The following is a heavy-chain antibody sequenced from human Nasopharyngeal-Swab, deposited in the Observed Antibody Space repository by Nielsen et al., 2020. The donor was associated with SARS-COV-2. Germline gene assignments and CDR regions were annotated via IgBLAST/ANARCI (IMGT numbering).Heavy chain of an antibody. D-gene: IGHD1-1*01. CDR1: GGSFTSGLW. J-gene: IGHJ4*02. V-gene: IGHV4-4*02. CDR2: IYHSGST. CDR3: ARGSGDRRNSWQLDDY. Sequence: SETLSLTCAVSGGSFTSGLWWTWVRQPPGKGLEWIGEIYHSGSTNYNPSLKSRVTISVDTSKNQFSLKLTSVTAADTAVYYCARGSGDRRNSWQLDDYWGRGTLVTVSS.